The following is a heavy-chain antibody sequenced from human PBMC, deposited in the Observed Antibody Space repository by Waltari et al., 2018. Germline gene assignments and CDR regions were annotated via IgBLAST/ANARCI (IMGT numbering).Heavy chain of an antibody. CDR3: ATTGWFGESRPNWFDP. V-gene: IGHV1-24*01. CDR2: SDPYDGET. CDR1: GYTLTELS. J-gene: IGHJ5*02. Sequence: QVQLVQSGAEVKKPGASVKVSCKVSGYTLTELSMHWVRPAPGKGLEWMGGSDPYDGETNYAQKVQGIVTITEDTSTVTAYIELSSLRSEDTAVYYCATTGWFGESRPNWFDPWGQGTLVTVSS. D-gene: IGHD3-10*01.